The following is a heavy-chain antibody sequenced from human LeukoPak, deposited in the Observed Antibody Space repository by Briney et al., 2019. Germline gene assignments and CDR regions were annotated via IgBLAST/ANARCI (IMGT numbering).Heavy chain of an antibody. V-gene: IGHV4-34*01. CDR2: ISHNENT. J-gene: IGHJ4*02. CDR1: GGSFSGYY. Sequence: SETLSLTCAVYGGSFSGYYWYWIRQPPGKGLEWIGEISHNENTNYSPSLKSRLTISIDTSKNQFSLKLSSVTAADTAVYYCASSGSRWLIDKTYSPYWGQGTLVTVSS. D-gene: IGHD3-22*01. CDR3: ASSGSRWLIDKTYSPY.